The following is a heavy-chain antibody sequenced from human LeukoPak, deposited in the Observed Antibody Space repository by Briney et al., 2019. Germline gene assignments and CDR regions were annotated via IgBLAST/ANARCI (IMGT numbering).Heavy chain of an antibody. CDR2: IYPGDSEI. CDR1: GYSFTTHW. CDR3: TRLASRRDPDKTSGQAYFDI. J-gene: IGHJ4*02. Sequence: GESLKISCKGSGYSFTTHWIAWVRQMPGKGLEWMGIIYPGDSEIKYSPSFQGQVTISADKSISTAYLQWSSLQAADTAMYYCTRLASRRDPDKTSGQAYFDIWGQGTLVTASS. D-gene: IGHD2-15*01. V-gene: IGHV5-51*01.